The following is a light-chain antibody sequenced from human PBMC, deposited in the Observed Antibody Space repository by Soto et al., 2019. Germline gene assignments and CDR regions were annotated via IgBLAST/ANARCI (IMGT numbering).Light chain of an antibody. V-gene: IGKV2-28*01. CDR3: MQALQTPPFT. CDR1: QSLLHSNGYNY. CDR2: LGS. J-gene: IGKJ5*01. Sequence: DIVMTQSPLSLPVTPGEPASISCRSSQSLLHSNGYNYLDWYLQKPGQSPQLLIYLGSNRASGVPDRFSGSGSCTDFTLKISRVEAADVGVYYCMQALQTPPFTFGQGTRLEIK.